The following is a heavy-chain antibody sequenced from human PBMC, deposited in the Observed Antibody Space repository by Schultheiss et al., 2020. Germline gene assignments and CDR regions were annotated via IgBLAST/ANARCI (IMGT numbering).Heavy chain of an antibody. D-gene: IGHD6-19*01. J-gene: IGHJ6*02. CDR3: ARIRIAVAGTGFVNGQDYGMDV. Sequence: GGSLRLSCAASGFTFSSFAMNWVRQAPGKGLEWVSTISGSDGSTYYTDSVKGRFTISRDNSKNTLYLQMNSLRAEDTAVYYCARIRIAVAGTGFVNGQDYGMDVWGQGTTVTVSS. V-gene: IGHV3-23*01. CDR1: GFTFSSFA. CDR2: ISGSDGST.